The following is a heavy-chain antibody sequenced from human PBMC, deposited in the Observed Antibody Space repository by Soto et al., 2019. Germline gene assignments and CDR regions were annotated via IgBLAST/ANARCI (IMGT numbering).Heavy chain of an antibody. D-gene: IGHD3-22*01. J-gene: IGHJ3*02. CDR3: GKGNNLDSIVIRRVVAFDT. Sequence: QVQLVQSGAEVKKPGSSVKVSCKASGGTFSSYAISWVRQAPGQGLEWMGGIIPIFGTANYAQKFQGRVTITAEKARSTAYRGLRSRGSKARAFYSFGKGNNLDSIVIRRVVAFDTWGKGQWSPSLQ. CDR2: IIPIFGTA. V-gene: IGHV1-69*06. CDR1: GGTFSSYA.